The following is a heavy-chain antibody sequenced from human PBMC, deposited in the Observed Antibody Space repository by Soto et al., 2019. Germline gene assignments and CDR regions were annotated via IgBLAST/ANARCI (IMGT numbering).Heavy chain of an antibody. V-gene: IGHV4-59*08. Sequence: PSETLSLTCTVSGGSISSYYWSWIRQPPGKGLEWIGYIYYSGSTNYNPSLKSRVTISVDTSKNQFSLKLSSVTAADTAVYYCARGLGYCSGGSCYSGFLPDYWGQGTLVTVSS. CDR3: ARGLGYCSGGSCYSGFLPDY. J-gene: IGHJ4*02. CDR2: IYYSGST. D-gene: IGHD2-15*01. CDR1: GGSISSYY.